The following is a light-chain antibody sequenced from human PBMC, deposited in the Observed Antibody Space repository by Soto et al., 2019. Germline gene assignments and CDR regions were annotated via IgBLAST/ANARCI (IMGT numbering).Light chain of an antibody. CDR3: QHYGSSWLT. V-gene: IGKV3-20*01. Sequence: IVLTQSPGTLSLSPGERATLSCRASQSVSSSYLAWYQQKPGQAPRLLIYGTSSRATGISDRFRGSGSGTDFTLTISRLEPEDFAVYYCQHYGSSWLTFGQGTKVDIK. J-gene: IGKJ1*01. CDR2: GTS. CDR1: QSVSSSY.